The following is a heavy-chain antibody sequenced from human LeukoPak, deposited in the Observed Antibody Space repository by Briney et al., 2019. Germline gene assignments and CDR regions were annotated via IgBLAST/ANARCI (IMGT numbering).Heavy chain of an antibody. D-gene: IGHD2-2*01. CDR1: GFTFSSYA. CDR2: ISGSGGST. J-gene: IGHJ6*02. CDR3: PKDGYDCSSTSCYVYYSYGMDV. V-gene: IGHV3-23*01. Sequence: GGSLRLSCAASGFTFSSYAMSWVGQSPGNGLDWVSAISGSGGSTYYADSVKGRFTISRDNSKNTLYLQMNSLRAEDTAVYYCPKDGYDCSSTSCYVYYSYGMDVWGQGTTVTVSS.